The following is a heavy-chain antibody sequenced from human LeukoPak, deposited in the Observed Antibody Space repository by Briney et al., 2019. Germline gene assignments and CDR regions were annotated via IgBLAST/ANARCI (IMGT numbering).Heavy chain of an antibody. V-gene: IGHV4-59*08. D-gene: IGHD5-18*01. CDR2: IYYSGTT. CDR1: GASINNYY. CDR3: ARLGGGYSYGYYLDY. Sequence: SETLSLTCTVSGASINNYYWSWIRQPPGKGLEYIGFIYYSGTTNYNPSLKSRVTISVDTSKNQFSLKLSSVTAADTAVYYCARLGGGYSYGYYLDYWGQGTLVTVSS. J-gene: IGHJ4*02.